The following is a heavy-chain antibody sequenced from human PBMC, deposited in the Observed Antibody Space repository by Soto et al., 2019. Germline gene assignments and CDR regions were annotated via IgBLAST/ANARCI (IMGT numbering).Heavy chain of an antibody. CDR3: AHGRPYSNSPEYFFDF. V-gene: IGHV2-5*02. D-gene: IGHD4-4*01. J-gene: IGHJ4*02. Sequence: QITLKESGPALVKPTQTLTLTCTFSGFSLSTSGVDVGWISQPPGKALEWLALTYWDDGKRYSPSPKSRLTITKDSTKNRVVLTMTHMDPLDTATYYCAHGRPYSNSPEYFFDFWGQGTLVTVSS. CDR2: TYWDDGK. CDR1: GFSLSTSGVD.